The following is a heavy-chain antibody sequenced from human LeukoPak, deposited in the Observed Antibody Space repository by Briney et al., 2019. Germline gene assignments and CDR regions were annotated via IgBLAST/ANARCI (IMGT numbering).Heavy chain of an antibody. D-gene: IGHD3-16*01. CDR2: ISSTATTI. Sequence: GGSLRLSCAASGFSSTTYSINWVGQAPGKGLEWVSYISSTATTIYCADSVKGRFTISRDNAINSVYLQMNSLRVEDTAVYYCARDRVGGRYYYGMDVWGQGTTVTVSS. J-gene: IGHJ6*02. CDR3: ARDRVGGRYYYGMDV. CDR1: GFSSTTYS. V-gene: IGHV3-48*04.